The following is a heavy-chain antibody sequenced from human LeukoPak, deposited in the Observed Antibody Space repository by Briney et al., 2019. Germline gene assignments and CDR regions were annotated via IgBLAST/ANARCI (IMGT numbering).Heavy chain of an antibody. CDR3: ARGLLSRVTRL. Sequence: PSETLSLTCAVSGVPISSSNWWSWVRQPPGKGLEWIGEIYHSGSTNYNPSLKSRVTISVDKPKNQSSVTAADTAVYYCARGLLSRVTRLWGQGTLVTVSS. CDR1: GVPISSSNW. D-gene: IGHD2/OR15-2a*01. J-gene: IGHJ4*02. CDR2: IYHSGST. V-gene: IGHV4-4*02.